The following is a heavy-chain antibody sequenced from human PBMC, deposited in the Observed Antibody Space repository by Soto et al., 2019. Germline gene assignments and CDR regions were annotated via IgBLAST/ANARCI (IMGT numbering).Heavy chain of an antibody. J-gene: IGHJ4*02. Sequence: QVQLQESGPGLVKPSETLSLTCTVSGGSISTYHWNWIRQSPGKGLEWTGDVCCGGSTKYSPTLNSRVTQSTATSTSQISLRPSYVTAADPAVDYCARDRGASSGRDLEFWGQGTLVTVSS. D-gene: IGHD5-18*01. CDR1: GGSISTYH. CDR2: VCCGGST. CDR3: ARDRGASSGRDLEF. V-gene: IGHV4-59*01.